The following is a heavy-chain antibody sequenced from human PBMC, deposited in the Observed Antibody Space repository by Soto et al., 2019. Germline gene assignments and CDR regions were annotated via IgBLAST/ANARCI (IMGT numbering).Heavy chain of an antibody. CDR1: GYTFTSYA. Sequence: ASVKVSCKASGYTFTSYAMHWVRQAPGQRLEWMGWINPNSGNTGYAQKFQGRVTMTRNTSISTAYMELSSLRSEDTAVYYCARSHYDFWSGYWDNWFDPWGQGTLVTVSS. V-gene: IGHV1-8*02. CDR3: ARSHYDFWSGYWDNWFDP. J-gene: IGHJ5*02. CDR2: INPNSGNT. D-gene: IGHD3-3*01.